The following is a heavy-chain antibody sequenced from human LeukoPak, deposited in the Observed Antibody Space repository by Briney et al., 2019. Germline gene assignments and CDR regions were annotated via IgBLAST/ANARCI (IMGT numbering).Heavy chain of an antibody. CDR3: ARAGDSSGYEYYFDY. Sequence: SETLSLXCTVSGGSISSYFWTWIRQPAGKGLESIGRIYTSGSTNYNPSLKSRVTMSVDTSKNQFSLKLSSVTAADTAVYYCARAGDSSGYEYYFDYWGQGTLVTVSS. D-gene: IGHD3-22*01. V-gene: IGHV4-4*07. CDR1: GGSISSYF. J-gene: IGHJ4*02. CDR2: IYTSGST.